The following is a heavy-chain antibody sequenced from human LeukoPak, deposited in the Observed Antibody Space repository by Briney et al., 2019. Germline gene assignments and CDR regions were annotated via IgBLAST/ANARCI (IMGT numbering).Heavy chain of an antibody. CDR2: IKSGGSET. Sequence: GGPLRLSCAASGFTFSSFWIYWVRHAPGKGLVWVSRIKSGGSETLYADSVKGRFTISRDNAKNTLYLQMNSLRAEDSAVYYCARVRMGDDFNPLDYWGQGTLVTVSS. J-gene: IGHJ4*02. CDR3: ARVRMGDDFNPLDY. V-gene: IGHV3-74*01. D-gene: IGHD3-16*01. CDR1: GFTFSSFW.